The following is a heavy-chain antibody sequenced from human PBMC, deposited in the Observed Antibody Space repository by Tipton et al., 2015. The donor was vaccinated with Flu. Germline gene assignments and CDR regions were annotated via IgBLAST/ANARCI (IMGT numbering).Heavy chain of an antibody. CDR2: INPNGNA. Sequence: LRLSCAVSGDSISSRYYWAWIRQPPGWGLEWIGNINPNGNAYHNPSLKSRVTISVDRSKNRFSLKVISVTAADTAVYYCARRDYSNYVSDPKNWFDPWGQGTLVTVSA. CDR1: GDSISSRYY. V-gene: IGHV4-38-2*01. CDR3: ARRDYSNYVSDPKNWFDP. D-gene: IGHD4-11*01. J-gene: IGHJ5*02.